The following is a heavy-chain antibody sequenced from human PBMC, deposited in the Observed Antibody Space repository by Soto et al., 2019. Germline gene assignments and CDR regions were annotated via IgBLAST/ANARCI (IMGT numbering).Heavy chain of an antibody. Sequence: EVQLLESGGGLVQPGGSLRLSCAASGFTFSSYAMSWVRQAPGKGLEWVSAISGSGGSTYYADSVKGRFTISRDNSKNTRYRQMNSLRAEDTAVYYCAKSSRVGYCSSTSCRDYWGQGTLVTVSS. CDR1: GFTFSSYA. CDR3: AKSSRVGYCSSTSCRDY. D-gene: IGHD2-2*03. V-gene: IGHV3-23*01. J-gene: IGHJ4*02. CDR2: ISGSGGST.